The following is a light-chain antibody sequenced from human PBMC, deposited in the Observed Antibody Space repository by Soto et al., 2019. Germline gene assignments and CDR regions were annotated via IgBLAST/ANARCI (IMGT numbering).Light chain of an antibody. V-gene: IGKV1-33*01. CDR2: DVS. CDR3: QQTDDLPQYT. J-gene: IGKJ2*01. CDR1: QAIARY. Sequence: DIQMTQSPASLSASVGDRVIMTCRASQAIARYLNWYQHKPGKAPQLLVSDVSRQERGVPSRFSGSASGTYFTFSISSLQPEDSATYYCQQTDDLPQYTFGRGRKLEMK.